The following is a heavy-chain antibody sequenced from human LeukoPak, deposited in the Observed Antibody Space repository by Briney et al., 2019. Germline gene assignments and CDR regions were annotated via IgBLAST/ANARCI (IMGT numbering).Heavy chain of an antibody. Sequence: GGSLRLSCAASGFTFSSYEMNWVRQAPGKGLEWVSYISSSGSTIYYADSVKGRFTISRDNAKNSLYLQMNSLRAEDTAVYYCVRWFGELFPYYYYGMDVWGKGTTVTVSS. CDR1: GFTFSSYE. CDR3: VRWFGELFPYYYYGMDV. D-gene: IGHD3-10*01. J-gene: IGHJ6*04. CDR2: ISSSGSTI. V-gene: IGHV3-48*03.